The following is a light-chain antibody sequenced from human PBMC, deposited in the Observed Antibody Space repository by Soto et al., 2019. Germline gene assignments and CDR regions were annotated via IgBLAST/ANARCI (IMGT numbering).Light chain of an antibody. CDR3: QQYGSSPRT. CDR2: GAS. Sequence: EIVLTQSPGTLSLSPGERATLSCRASQSVSSNFLAWYQQKPGQAPRLLIYGASNRATGIPDKFNGSGSGTDFTLNISRLEPEDFGMYYCQQYGSSPRTFGQGPKVEIK. J-gene: IGKJ1*01. V-gene: IGKV3-20*01. CDR1: QSVSSNF.